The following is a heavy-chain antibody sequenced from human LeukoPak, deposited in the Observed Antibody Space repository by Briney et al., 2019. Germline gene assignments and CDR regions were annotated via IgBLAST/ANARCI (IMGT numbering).Heavy chain of an antibody. CDR3: ARDFVGAISAEP. Sequence: SVKVSCKASGGTFSSYTISWVRQAPGQGLEWMGRIIPTLGIANYAQKFQGRVTITADKSTSTAYMELSSLRSEDTAVYYCARDFVGAISAEPWGQGTLVTVSS. CDR2: IIPTLGIA. V-gene: IGHV1-69*04. J-gene: IGHJ5*02. D-gene: IGHD1-26*01. CDR1: GGTFSSYT.